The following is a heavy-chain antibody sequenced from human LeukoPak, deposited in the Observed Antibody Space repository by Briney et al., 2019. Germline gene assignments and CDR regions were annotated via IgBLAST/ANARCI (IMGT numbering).Heavy chain of an antibody. CDR3: ARSRYLHYFDY. CDR2: ISGSGGST. V-gene: IGHV3-23*01. D-gene: IGHD1-1*01. Sequence: AGGSLRLSCAASGFTFSSYGMSWVRQAPGKGLEWVSAISGSGGSTYYADSVKGRFTISRDNSKNTLYLQMNSLRAEDTAVYYCARSRYLHYFDYWGQGTLVTVSS. CDR1: GFTFSSYG. J-gene: IGHJ4*02.